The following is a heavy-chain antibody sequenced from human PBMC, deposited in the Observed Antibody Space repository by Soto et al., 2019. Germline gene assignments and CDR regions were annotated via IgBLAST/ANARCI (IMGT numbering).Heavy chain of an antibody. Sequence: EVHLLESGGDLVQPGGSLRLSCTASGLTFSTYAMSWVRQAPGKGLEWVSAIGGSGTGGRTYYADSVKGRFTISRDNSKNTVYLQINSLRADDTAVYFCAKSPGGVDGNNSDWYGVDVWGHGPAVTVS. D-gene: IGHD3-10*01. CDR3: AKSPGGVDGNNSDWYGVDV. J-gene: IGHJ6*02. CDR1: GLTFSTYA. V-gene: IGHV3-23*01. CDR2: IGGSGTGGRT.